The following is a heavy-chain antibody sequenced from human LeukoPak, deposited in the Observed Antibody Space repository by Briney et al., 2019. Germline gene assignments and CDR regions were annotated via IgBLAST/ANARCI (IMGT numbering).Heavy chain of an antibody. J-gene: IGHJ4*02. CDR2: ITGSSGVI. CDR1: GFTFSNYP. D-gene: IGHD6-19*01. CDR3: ARGLTVAGILDH. Sequence: PGGSLRLSCAASGFTFSNYPMSWVRQTPGKGLEWVSAITGSSGVIFNADSVKGRFTISRDNSKNILSLQMNSLRADDTALYFCARGLTVAGILDHWGQGTLVTVSS. V-gene: IGHV3-23*01.